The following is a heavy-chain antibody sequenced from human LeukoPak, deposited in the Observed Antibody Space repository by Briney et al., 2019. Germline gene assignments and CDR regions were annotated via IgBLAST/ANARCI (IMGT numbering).Heavy chain of an antibody. CDR2: IYTSGST. CDR3: ARVRGSIHSGIDY. D-gene: IGHD1-26*01. Sequence: MTSETLSLTCTVSGGSISSGSYYWSWIRQPAGKGLEWIGRIYTSGSTNYNPSLKSRVTISVDTSKNQFSLKLSSVTAADTAVYYCARVRGSIHSGIDYWGQGTLVTVSS. J-gene: IGHJ4*02. CDR1: GGSISSGSYY. V-gene: IGHV4-61*02.